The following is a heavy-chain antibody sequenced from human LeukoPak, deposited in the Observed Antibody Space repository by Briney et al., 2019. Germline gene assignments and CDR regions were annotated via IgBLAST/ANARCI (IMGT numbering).Heavy chain of an antibody. J-gene: IGHJ6*03. V-gene: IGHV4-4*07. D-gene: IGHD6-13*01. Sequence: PSETLSLTCTVSGASISSYYWSWIRQPAGKGLEWIGRVYTSGNTNYNPSLKSRVTMSVDTSKNQFSLNLTSVTAADTAVYYCARVAAAGTFHYYYYMDVWGKGTTVTVSS. CDR1: GASISSYY. CDR3: ARVAAAGTFHYYYYMDV. CDR2: VYTSGNT.